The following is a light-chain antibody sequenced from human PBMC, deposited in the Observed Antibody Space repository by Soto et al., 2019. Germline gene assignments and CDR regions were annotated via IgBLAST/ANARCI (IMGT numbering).Light chain of an antibody. V-gene: IGKV1-39*01. J-gene: IGKJ3*01. Sequence: DIQLTQSPSSLSASVGDRVTITCRASQSIRNYLNWYLQKPGKVPNLLIYGASSLQSGVPSRFSGSGSETDFTLTINNLQPEDFATYYCQQSYTAVFTFGPGTKVDIK. CDR2: GAS. CDR1: QSIRNY. CDR3: QQSYTAVFT.